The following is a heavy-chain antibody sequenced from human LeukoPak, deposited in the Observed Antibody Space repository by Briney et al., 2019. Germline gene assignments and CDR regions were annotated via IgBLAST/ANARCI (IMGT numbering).Heavy chain of an antibody. Sequence: PSETLSLTCTVSGGSISSYYWSWIRQPPGKGLEWIGYIYYSGSTNYNPSLKSRVTIPVDTSKNQFSLKMSSVTAADTAVYYCARDSGFPGYFALWGRGTLVTVSS. V-gene: IGHV4-59*01. CDR1: GGSISSYY. D-gene: IGHD6-25*01. CDR2: IYYSGST. CDR3: ARDSGFPGYFAL. J-gene: IGHJ2*01.